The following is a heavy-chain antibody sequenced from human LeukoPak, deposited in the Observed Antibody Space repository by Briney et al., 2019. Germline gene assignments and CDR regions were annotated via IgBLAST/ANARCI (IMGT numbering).Heavy chain of an antibody. J-gene: IGHJ4*02. Sequence: GGSLRLSCAASGFTFSSYAMGWVRQAAGKGLEWVSLVSGSGGGTYYAASVKGRFTISRDNSKNTLFLQMNSLRAEDTAIYFCAKRSCSTSGCYHLDYWGQGTLVTVSS. D-gene: IGHD2-2*01. CDR2: VSGSGGGT. CDR1: GFTFSSYA. CDR3: AKRSCSTSGCYHLDY. V-gene: IGHV3-23*01.